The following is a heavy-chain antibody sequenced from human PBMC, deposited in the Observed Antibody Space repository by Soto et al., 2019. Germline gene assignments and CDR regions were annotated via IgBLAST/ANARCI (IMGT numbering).Heavy chain of an antibody. J-gene: IGHJ4*02. D-gene: IGHD2-2*01. CDR2: IYYSGST. V-gene: IGHV4-39*01. CDR3: ASAPSFYHLDE. Sequence: SETLSLTCTVSGGSISSSSYYWGWIRQPPGKGLEWIGSIYYSGSTYYNPSLKSRVTISVDTSKNQFSLKLSSVTAADTAVYYCASAPSFYHLDEWGQGTLVTVSS. CDR1: GGSISSSSYY.